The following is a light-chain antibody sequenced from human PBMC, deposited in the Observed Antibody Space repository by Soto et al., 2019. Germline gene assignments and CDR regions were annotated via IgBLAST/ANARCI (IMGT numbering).Light chain of an antibody. CDR3: QHRSNWPSWT. CDR2: GAS. CDR1: QSVSSSY. V-gene: IGKV3D-20*02. Sequence: LTPAPVGLSLSPGARASLPGRDSQSVSSSYLAWYQQKPGQAPRLLIYGASSRATGIPDRFSGSGSGTDFTLTISSLETEDLAVYYCQHRSNWPSWTFGAGTKVDIK. J-gene: IGKJ1*01.